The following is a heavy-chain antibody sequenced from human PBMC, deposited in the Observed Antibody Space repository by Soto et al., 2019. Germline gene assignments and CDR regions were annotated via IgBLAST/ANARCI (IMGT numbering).Heavy chain of an antibody. CDR1: GYSFTSYW. Sequence: GESLKISCQGSGYSFTSYWISWVRQMPGKGLEWMGRIDPSDSYTNYSPSFQGHVTISADKSISTAYLQWSSLKASDTAMYYCARLRYTAMVTFYYYGMDVWGQGTTVTVSS. J-gene: IGHJ6*02. CDR2: IDPSDSYT. CDR3: ARLRYTAMVTFYYYGMDV. V-gene: IGHV5-10-1*01. D-gene: IGHD5-18*01.